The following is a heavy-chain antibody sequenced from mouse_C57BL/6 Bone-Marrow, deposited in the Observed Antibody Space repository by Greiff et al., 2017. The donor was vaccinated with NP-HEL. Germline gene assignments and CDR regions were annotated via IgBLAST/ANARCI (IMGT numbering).Heavy chain of an antibody. CDR2: IDPANGNT. J-gene: IGHJ4*01. CDR1: GFNIKNTY. CDR3: ARPRQLRPYYYAMDY. D-gene: IGHD3-2*02. V-gene: IGHV14-3*01. Sequence: EVKLVESVAELVRPGASVKLSCTASGFNIKNTYMHWVKQRPEQGLEWIGRIDPANGNTKYAPKFQGKATITADTSSNTAYLQLSSLTSEDTAIYYCARPRQLRPYYYAMDYWGQGTSVTVSS.